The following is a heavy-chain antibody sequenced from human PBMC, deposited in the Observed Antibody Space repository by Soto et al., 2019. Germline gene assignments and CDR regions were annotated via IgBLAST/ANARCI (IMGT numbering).Heavy chain of an antibody. J-gene: IGHJ4*02. CDR3: ARDSQDIVVVVAATRRSVSPDY. CDR2: ISAYNGNT. CDR1: GYTFTSYG. V-gene: IGHV1-18*01. Sequence: ASVKVSCKASGYTFTSYGISWVRQAPGQGLEWMGWISAYNGNTNYAQKLQGRVTMTTDTSTSTAYMELRSLRSDDTAVYYCARDSQDIVVVVAATRRSVSPDYWGQGTLVTVSS. D-gene: IGHD2-15*01.